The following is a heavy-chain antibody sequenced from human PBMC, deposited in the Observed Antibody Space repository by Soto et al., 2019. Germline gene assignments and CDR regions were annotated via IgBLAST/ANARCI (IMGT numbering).Heavy chain of an antibody. J-gene: IGHJ4*02. CDR3: ARDRGIYDLDYDSSGLSFDY. Sequence: ASVKVSCKASGGTFSSYAISWVRQAPGQGLEWMGGIIPIFGTANYAQKFQGRVTITADESTSTAYMELSSLRSEDTAVYYCARDRGIYDLDYDSSGLSFDYWGQGTLVTVSS. CDR2: IIPIFGTA. V-gene: IGHV1-69*13. D-gene: IGHD3-22*01. CDR1: GGTFSSYA.